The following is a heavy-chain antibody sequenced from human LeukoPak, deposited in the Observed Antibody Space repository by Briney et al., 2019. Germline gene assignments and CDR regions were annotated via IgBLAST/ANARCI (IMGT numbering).Heavy chain of an antibody. CDR1: GGTFSSYA. D-gene: IGHD3-22*01. V-gene: IGHV1-69*13. J-gene: IGHJ4*02. CDR2: IIPIFGTA. CDR3: ARHYYDSSGYYYGFDY. Sequence: SVTVSCKASGGTFSSYAISWVRQAPGQGLEWMGGIIPIFGTANYAQKFQGRVTITAEESTSTAYMELSSLRSEDTAVYYCARHYYDSSGYYYGFDYWGQGTLVTVSS.